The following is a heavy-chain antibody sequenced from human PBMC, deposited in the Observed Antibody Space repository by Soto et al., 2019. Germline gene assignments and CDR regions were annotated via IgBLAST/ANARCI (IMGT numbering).Heavy chain of an antibody. J-gene: IGHJ6*02. CDR3: ARAGYCRGGSGNSAYYYGMDV. Sequence: GAAAKVPCKASGGTFSSYAISWVRQAPGQGLEWMGGIIPIFGTANYAQRFLGRVTITADESTSTAYMELSSLRSEVTAAYYCARAGYCRGGSGNSAYYYGMDVWGQGTTGTVSS. V-gene: IGHV1-69*13. CDR2: IIPIFGTA. CDR1: GGTFSSYA. D-gene: IGHD2-15*01.